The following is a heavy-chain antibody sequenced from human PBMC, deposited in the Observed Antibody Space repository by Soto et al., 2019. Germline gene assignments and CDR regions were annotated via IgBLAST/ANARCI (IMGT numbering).Heavy chain of an antibody. V-gene: IGHV4-59*01. CDR3: ARMNQLAPKRNAFDI. CDR2: IHYSGNT. D-gene: IGHD1-1*01. CDR1: GGSIISYF. J-gene: IGHJ3*02. Sequence: QVQLQESGPGLVKPSETLSLTCTVSGGSIISYFWTWIRQSPGKGLQWIGYIHYSGNTNYNPSLKSRVTMSVDTSKNQFSLNLASVTAADTAVYYCARMNQLAPKRNAFDIWGQGTMVTVSS.